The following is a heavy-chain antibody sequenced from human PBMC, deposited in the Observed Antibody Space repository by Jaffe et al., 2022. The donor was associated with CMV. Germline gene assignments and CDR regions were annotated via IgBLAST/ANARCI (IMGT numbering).Heavy chain of an antibody. Sequence: EVQLLESGGGLVQPGGSLRLSCAASGFTFSSYAMSWVRQAPGKGLEWVSAISGSGGSTYYADSVKGRFTISRDNSKNTLYLQMNSLRAEDTAVYYCAKGDDSSGYYYVSEGSKFDYWGQGTLVTVSS. V-gene: IGHV3-23*01. CDR3: AKGDDSSGYYYVSEGSKFDY. CDR1: GFTFSSYA. J-gene: IGHJ4*02. CDR2: ISGSGGST. D-gene: IGHD3-22*01.